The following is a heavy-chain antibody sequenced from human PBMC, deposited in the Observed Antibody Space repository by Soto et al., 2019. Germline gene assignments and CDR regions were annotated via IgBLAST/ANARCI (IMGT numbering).Heavy chain of an antibody. V-gene: IGHV3-21*01. D-gene: IGHD3-3*01. CDR3: ANDFFVMMPWLSNAMHV. CDR2: ISGSGTYT. CDR1: GFIFSSHS. Sequence: GGSLRVSCATSGFIFSSHSMNWGRQAPGKGLEWVSSISGSGTYTYFAESVKGRCTISRDNAKNSLDLQMNSLRAEDTAVYYCANDFFVMMPWLSNAMHVRGQGTTVTVSS. J-gene: IGHJ6*02.